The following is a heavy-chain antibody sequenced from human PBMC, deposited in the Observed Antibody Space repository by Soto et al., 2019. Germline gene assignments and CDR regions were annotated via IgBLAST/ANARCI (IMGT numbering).Heavy chain of an antibody. J-gene: IGHJ6*03. CDR1: GFTFRSYS. CDR3: AREKKQLATEGYYYYYYMDV. D-gene: IGHD6-13*01. Sequence: PGGSQRLSCAASGFTFRSYSRNWVRQAPGKGLEWVSYISSSSSTIYYADSVKGRFTISRDNAKNSLYLQMNSLRAEDTAVYYCAREKKQLATEGYYYYYYMDVWGKGTTVTVSS. CDR2: ISSSSSTI. V-gene: IGHV3-48*04.